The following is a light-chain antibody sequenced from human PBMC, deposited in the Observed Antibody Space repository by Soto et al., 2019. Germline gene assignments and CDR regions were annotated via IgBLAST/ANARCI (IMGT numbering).Light chain of an antibody. V-gene: IGLV1-44*01. CDR3: AAWDDSLNGVV. Sequence: QLVLTQPPSASGTPGQTIAISCSGGSSNIGSHTVNWYQQLPGTAPRLLIYSNTQRPSGVPDRFSGSKSGTSASLAISGLQSEYEGDYYCAAWDDSLNGVVFGGGTKLTVL. J-gene: IGLJ2*01. CDR2: SNT. CDR1: SSNIGSHT.